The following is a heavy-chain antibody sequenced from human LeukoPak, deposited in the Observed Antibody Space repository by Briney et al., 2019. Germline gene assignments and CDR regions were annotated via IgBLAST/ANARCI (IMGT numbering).Heavy chain of an antibody. J-gene: IGHJ4*02. V-gene: IGHV4-34*01. CDR2: INHSGST. D-gene: IGHD3-16*01. Sequence: SETLSLTCAVYGGSFSGYYWSWIRQPPAKGLEWIGEINHSGSTNYNPSLKSRVTISVDTSKNQFSLKLSSVTAPDTAVYSCARRGGLRLGVNPTRYWGQGTLVTVSS. CDR3: ARRGGLRLGVNPTRY. CDR1: GGSFSGYY.